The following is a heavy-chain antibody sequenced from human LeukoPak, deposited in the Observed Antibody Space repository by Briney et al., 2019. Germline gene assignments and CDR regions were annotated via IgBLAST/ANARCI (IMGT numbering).Heavy chain of an antibody. Sequence: SETLSLTCTVSGDSISSSSYYWGWIRQPPGKGLEWIGSFYYRGITYYNPSLKSRVTISVDTSKNQFSLKLSSVTAADTAVYYCARLGSGYYYWYFDLWGRGTLVTVSS. J-gene: IGHJ2*01. V-gene: IGHV4-39*07. CDR2: FYYRGIT. CDR1: GDSISSSSYY. CDR3: ARLGSGYYYWYFDL. D-gene: IGHD3-22*01.